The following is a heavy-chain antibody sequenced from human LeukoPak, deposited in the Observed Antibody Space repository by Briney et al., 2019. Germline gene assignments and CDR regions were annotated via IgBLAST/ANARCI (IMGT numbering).Heavy chain of an antibody. D-gene: IGHD3-22*01. CDR2: IYYSGST. CDR1: GGSISSSSYY. CDR3: ARSYYYDSSGSPPDFDY. J-gene: IGHJ4*02. Sequence: SETLSLTCTVSGGSISSSSYYWGWIRQPPGKGLEWIGSIYYSGSTYYNPSLKSRVTISVDTSKNQFSLKLSSVTAADTAVYYCARSYYYDSSGSPPDFDYWGQGTLVTVSS. V-gene: IGHV4-39*07.